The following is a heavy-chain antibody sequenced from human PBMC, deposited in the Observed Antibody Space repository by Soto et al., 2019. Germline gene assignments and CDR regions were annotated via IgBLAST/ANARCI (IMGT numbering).Heavy chain of an antibody. CDR3: ARGTYGDYGLGIDY. Sequence: QVQLQESGPGLVKPSQTLSLTCTVSGGSISSGGYYWSWIRQHPGKGLEWIGYIYYSGSTYYNPSLKSRVTIAVDTSKNQFSLKLSSVTAADTAVYYCARGTYGDYGLGIDYWGQGTLVTVSS. CDR1: GGSISSGGYY. V-gene: IGHV4-31*03. CDR2: IYYSGST. D-gene: IGHD4-17*01. J-gene: IGHJ4*02.